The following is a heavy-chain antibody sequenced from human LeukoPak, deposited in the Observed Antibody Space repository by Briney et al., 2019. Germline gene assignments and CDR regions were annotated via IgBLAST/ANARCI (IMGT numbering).Heavy chain of an antibody. Sequence: ASVKVSCKASGYTFTSYYMHWVRQAPGQGLEWMGIINPSGGSTSYAQKFQGRVTMTRDTSTSTVYMELSSLRSEDTAVYYCARVDMTTSPLYYYYYGMDVWGQGTTVTVSS. V-gene: IGHV1-46*01. J-gene: IGHJ6*02. D-gene: IGHD4-11*01. CDR2: INPSGGST. CDR3: ARVDMTTSPLYYYYYGMDV. CDR1: GYTFTSYY.